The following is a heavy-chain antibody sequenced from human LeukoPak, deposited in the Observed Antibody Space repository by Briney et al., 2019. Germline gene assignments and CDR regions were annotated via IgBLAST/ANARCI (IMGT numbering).Heavy chain of an antibody. V-gene: IGHV3-21*01. CDR3: ASRNQYCGGDCFWAFDI. Sequence: PGGSLRLSCAASGFTFSRYSMNWVRQAPGKGLEWVSSISSSGSYIYYAGSVEGRFTISRDNAKNSLYLQMNSLRAEDTAVYYCASRNQYCGGDCFWAFDIWGQGTMVTVSS. J-gene: IGHJ3*02. CDR1: GFTFSRYS. D-gene: IGHD2-21*02. CDR2: ISSSGSYI.